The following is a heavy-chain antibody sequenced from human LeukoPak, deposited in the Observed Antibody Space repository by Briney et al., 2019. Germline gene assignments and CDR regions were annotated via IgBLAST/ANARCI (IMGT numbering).Heavy chain of an antibody. CDR2: IYYSGGT. V-gene: IGHV4-59*01. CDR3: ARDGLYDSSGYYMDS. D-gene: IGHD3-22*01. J-gene: IGHJ4*02. Sequence: PSETLSLTSTVSGGAISSYYWSWIRQPPGKGLEWIGYIYYSGGTKYNPSLMSRVTISVDRAQNQFSLSLRSVTAADTAVYYCARDGLYDSSGYYMDSWGQGTLVIVSS. CDR1: GGAISSYY.